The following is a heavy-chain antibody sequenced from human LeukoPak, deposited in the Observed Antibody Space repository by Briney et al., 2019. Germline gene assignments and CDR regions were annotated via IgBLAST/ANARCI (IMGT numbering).Heavy chain of an antibody. CDR1: GFTFSSYA. CDR3: AKDLDLAVAGTPGYFDY. D-gene: IGHD6-19*01. V-gene: IGHV3-23*01. Sequence: PGGSLRLSCAASGFTFSSYAMSWVRQAPGKGLEWVSAISGSGGSTYYADSVKGRFTISRDNSKNTLYLQMNSLRAEDTAVYYCAKDLDLAVAGTPGYFDYWGQGTLVTVSS. J-gene: IGHJ4*02. CDR2: ISGSGGST.